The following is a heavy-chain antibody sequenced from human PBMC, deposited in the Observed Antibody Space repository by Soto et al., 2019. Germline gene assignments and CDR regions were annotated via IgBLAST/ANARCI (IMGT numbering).Heavy chain of an antibody. J-gene: IGHJ6*03. CDR1: GDSVSRYSAA. Sequence: PSQTLSLTCAISGDSVSRYSAAWNCIRQTPSRGLEWLGRIYYRSKWLNTYEVSVNSRITISPDTSKNQFSLQLSSVTPEDTAVYYCARGSWDDVSGHYYIDVWDEGTTVTVSS. D-gene: IGHD5-12*01. CDR2: IYYRSKWLN. CDR3: ARGSWDDVSGHYYIDV. V-gene: IGHV6-1*01.